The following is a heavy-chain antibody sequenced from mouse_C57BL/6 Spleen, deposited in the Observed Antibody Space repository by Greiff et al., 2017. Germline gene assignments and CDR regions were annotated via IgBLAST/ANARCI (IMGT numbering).Heavy chain of an antibody. Sequence: QVQLKQSGAELVKPGASVKISCKASGYAFSSYWMNWVKQRPGKGLEWIGQIYPGDGDTNNNGKFKGKATLTADKSSSTAYMQLSSLTSEDSAVYFCARNWYGSKYWYVDVWGTGTTVTVSS. CDR2: IYPGDGDT. CDR3: ARNWYGSKYWYVDV. J-gene: IGHJ1*03. D-gene: IGHD1-1*01. V-gene: IGHV1-80*01. CDR1: GYAFSSYW.